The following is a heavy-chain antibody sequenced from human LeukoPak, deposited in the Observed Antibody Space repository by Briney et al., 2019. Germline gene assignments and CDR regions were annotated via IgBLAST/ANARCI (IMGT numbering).Heavy chain of an antibody. D-gene: IGHD2-2*02. CDR3: AKDANPYCSSTSCYTWYFDY. Sequence: GGSLRLSCAASGFTFSSYAMSWARQAPGKGLEWVSAISRSGNTYYADSVKGRFTISRDNSKNTLYLQMNSLRAEDTAVYYCAKDANPYCSSTSCYTWYFDYWGQGTLVTVSS. CDR2: ISRSGNT. CDR1: GFTFSSYA. J-gene: IGHJ4*02. V-gene: IGHV3-23*01.